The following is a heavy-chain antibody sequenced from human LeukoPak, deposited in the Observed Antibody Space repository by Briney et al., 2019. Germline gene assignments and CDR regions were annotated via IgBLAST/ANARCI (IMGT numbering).Heavy chain of an antibody. CDR1: GLTFCSCA. CDR3: ARGYSSGWRTYFDY. V-gene: IGHV3-23*01. D-gene: IGHD6-19*01. J-gene: IGHJ4*02. CDR2: IISTGGST. Sequence: GGSLRLSCALSGLTFCSCAMSGVRQAPRKGPEWVSGIISTGGSTYYADSVKGRFTLSRDNSKSTLSLQMDSLRAEDTAVYYCARGYSSGWRTYFDYWGQGTLVTVSS.